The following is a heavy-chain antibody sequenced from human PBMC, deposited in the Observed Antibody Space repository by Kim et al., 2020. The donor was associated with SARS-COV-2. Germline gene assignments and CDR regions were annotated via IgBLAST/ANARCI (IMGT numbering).Heavy chain of an antibody. V-gene: IGHV3-49*04. CDR2: IRSKAYGGTT. J-gene: IGHJ5*02. CDR3: TRVGAYYYDSSYNWFDP. Sequence: GGSLRLSCTASGFTFGDYAMSWVRQAPGKGLEWVGFIRSKAYGGTTEYAASVKGRFTISRDDSKSIAYLQMNSLKTEDTAVYYCTRVGAYYYDSSYNWFDPWGQGTLVTVSS. CDR1: GFTFGDYA. D-gene: IGHD3-22*01.